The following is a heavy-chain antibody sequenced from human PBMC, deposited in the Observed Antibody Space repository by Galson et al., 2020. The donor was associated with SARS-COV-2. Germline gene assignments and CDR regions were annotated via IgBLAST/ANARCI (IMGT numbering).Heavy chain of an antibody. V-gene: IGHV3-30-3*01. D-gene: IGHD2-2*01. CDR2: ISYDGNNK. CDR3: ARGDVVVPDFYDYYYFYGIDV. CDR1: GFTFSNYA. Sequence: TGGSLRLSCSASGFTFSNYAMHWVRQAPGKGLEWVAVISYDGNNKHYADPVRGRFTISRDNSRNTLFLQMTALRLEDTAVYYCARGDVVVPDFYDYYYFYGIDVWGQGTRAAV. J-gene: IGHJ6*02.